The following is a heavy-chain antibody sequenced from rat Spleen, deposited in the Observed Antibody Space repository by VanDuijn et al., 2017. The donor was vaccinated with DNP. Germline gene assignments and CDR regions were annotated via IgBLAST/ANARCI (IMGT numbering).Heavy chain of an antibody. D-gene: IGHD1-2*01. CDR1: GFTFSKYG. V-gene: IGHV5S13*01. CDR3: ARTYSNYGNWFPY. J-gene: IGHJ3*01. CDR2: ISTSGEYT. Sequence: EVHIVESGGGLVQPGRSLKLSCVASGFTFSKYGMAWVRQAPTKGLEWVASISTSGEYTHYRDSVKGRFTISRNNAKTTLYLQMDSLRSEDTATYYCARTYSNYGNWFPYWGQGTLVTVSS.